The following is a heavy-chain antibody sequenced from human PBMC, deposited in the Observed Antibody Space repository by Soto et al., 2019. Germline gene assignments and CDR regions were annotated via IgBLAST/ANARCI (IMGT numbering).Heavy chain of an antibody. D-gene: IGHD6-6*01. V-gene: IGHV4-34*01. CDR3: ARGGVVLAARDFDY. Sequence: SETLSLTCAVYGGSFSGYYWSWIRQPPGKGLEWIGEINHSGSTNYNPSLKSRVTISVDTSKNQFSLKLSSVTAADTAVYYCARGGVVLAARDFDYWGQGTLVTVSS. J-gene: IGHJ4*02. CDR1: GGSFSGYY. CDR2: INHSGST.